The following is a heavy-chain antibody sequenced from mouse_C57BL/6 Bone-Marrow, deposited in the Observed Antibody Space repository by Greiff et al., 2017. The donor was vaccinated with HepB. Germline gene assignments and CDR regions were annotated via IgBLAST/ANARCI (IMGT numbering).Heavy chain of an antibody. CDR1: GFNIKDYY. CDR3: AEGLRGYDGYLFAY. Sequence: EVKLVESGAELVKPGASVKLSCTASGFNIKDYYMHWVKQRTEQGLEWIGRIDPEDGETKYAPKFQGKATITADTSSNTAYLQLSSLTSEDTAVYYCAEGLRGYDGYLFAYWGQGTLVTVSA. V-gene: IGHV14-2*01. CDR2: IDPEDGET. D-gene: IGHD2-3*01. J-gene: IGHJ3*01.